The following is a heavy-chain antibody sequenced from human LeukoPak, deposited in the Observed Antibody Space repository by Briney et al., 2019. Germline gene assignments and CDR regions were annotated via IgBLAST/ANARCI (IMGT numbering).Heavy chain of an antibody. J-gene: IGHJ4*02. D-gene: IGHD3-22*01. CDR3: AKGDSGFYFYFDY. V-gene: IGHV3-30*18. CDR2: ISSDGSEE. CDR1: EFTLSNYG. Sequence: GKSLRLSCAASEFTLSNYGMHWVRQAPGKGLELVAGISSDGSEEYYADSVEGRFTISRDNPKNTLYLEMNSLRAEDTAVYYCAKGDSGFYFYFDYWGQGTLVTVSS.